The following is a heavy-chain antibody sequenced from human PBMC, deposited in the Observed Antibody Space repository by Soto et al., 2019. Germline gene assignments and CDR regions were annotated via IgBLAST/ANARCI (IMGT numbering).Heavy chain of an antibody. D-gene: IGHD3-10*01. CDR3: ARVQLTMVRGVIGHYYYGMDV. Sequence: QVQLVQSGAEVKKPGASVKVSCKASGYTFTSYDINWVRQATGQGLEWMGWMNPNSGNTGYAQKFQGRVTMTRNTSISTAYMELSSLRSEDTAVYYCARVQLTMVRGVIGHYYYGMDVWGQGTTVTVSS. V-gene: IGHV1-8*01. J-gene: IGHJ6*02. CDR2: MNPNSGNT. CDR1: GYTFTSYD.